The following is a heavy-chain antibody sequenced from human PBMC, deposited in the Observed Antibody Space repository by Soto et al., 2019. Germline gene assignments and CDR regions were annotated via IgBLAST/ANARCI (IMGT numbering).Heavy chain of an antibody. J-gene: IGHJ4*02. CDR2: INPGGDVI. CDR1: GFSLRDYY. CDR3: TRDPRITDF. D-gene: IGHD3-16*01. Sequence: QVRLVESGGGFVKPAGSLRLSCAASGFSLRDYYMTWIRQAPGKGLELLSYINPGGDVIKYVDSVKGRFTISRDNAKNTVYLQMNSLRAEDTAVYYCTRDPRITDFWGQGTLVTASS. V-gene: IGHV3-11*01.